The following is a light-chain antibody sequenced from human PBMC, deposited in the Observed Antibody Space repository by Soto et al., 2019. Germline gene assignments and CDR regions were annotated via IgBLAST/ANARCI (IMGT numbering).Light chain of an antibody. CDR2: EVS. Sequence: QSALTQPASVSGSPGQSITISCTGTSSDVGGYNYVSWYQQHPGKAPKLIIFEVSYRPSGISNRFSASKSGDTASLTISGLQADDEADYYCSSYTDSSNYVFGTGTKVTVL. V-gene: IGLV2-14*01. J-gene: IGLJ1*01. CDR1: SSDVGGYNY. CDR3: SSYTDSSNYV.